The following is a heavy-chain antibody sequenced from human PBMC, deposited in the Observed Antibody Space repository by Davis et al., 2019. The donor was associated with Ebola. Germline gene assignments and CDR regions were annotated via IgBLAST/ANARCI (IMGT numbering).Heavy chain of an antibody. J-gene: IGHJ4*02. CDR3: AKRGLGPNRPFDY. CDR2: ISGSGGST. Sequence: GESLKISCAASGFTFNIFDMHWVRQAPGKGLEWVSVISGSGGSTDYADSVKGRFTISRDNSRNTLYLQMNSLRAEDTAVYYCAKRGLGPNRPFDYWGQGTLVTVSS. V-gene: IGHV3-23*01. D-gene: IGHD1-26*01. CDR1: GFTFNIFD.